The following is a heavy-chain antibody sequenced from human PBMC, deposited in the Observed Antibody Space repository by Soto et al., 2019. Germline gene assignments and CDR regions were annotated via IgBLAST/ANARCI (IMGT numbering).Heavy chain of an antibody. Sequence: QVQLVQSGAEVKKPGASVKVSCKASGYTFTSYYMHWVRQAPGQGLEWMGIINPSGGSTSYAQKFQGRVTMTRDTSTSTVYMELSSLRSEDTAVYYCARGTNRWLVRRRGDFQHWGQGTLVTVSS. J-gene: IGHJ1*01. CDR3: ARGTNRWLVRRRGDFQH. D-gene: IGHD6-19*01. CDR2: INPSGGST. CDR1: GYTFTSYY. V-gene: IGHV1-46*03.